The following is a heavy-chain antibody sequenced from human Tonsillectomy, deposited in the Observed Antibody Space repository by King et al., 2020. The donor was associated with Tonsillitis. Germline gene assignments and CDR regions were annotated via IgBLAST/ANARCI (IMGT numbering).Heavy chain of an antibody. Sequence: VQLQESGPGLVKSSETLSLTCSVYGASVGSGVYFWSWIRQPPGKGREWIGYVHDSGSTNYNPSLKSRVSMSRDASKNQFSLKLTSVSAADTAVYYCARDQHGSWFDHWGQGTLVTVSS. D-gene: IGHD3-10*01. V-gene: IGHV4-61*08. CDR1: GASVGSGVYF. J-gene: IGHJ5*02. CDR2: VHDSGST. CDR3: ARDQHGSWFDH.